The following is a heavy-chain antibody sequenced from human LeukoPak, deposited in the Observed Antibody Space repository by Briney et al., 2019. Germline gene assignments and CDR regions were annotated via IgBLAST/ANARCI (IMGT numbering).Heavy chain of an antibody. J-gene: IGHJ6*02. Sequence: GGSLRLSCAASGSTFSDYYMSWIRQAPGKGLEWVSYISSSGSTIYYADSVKGRFTISRDNAKNSLYLQMNSLRAEDTAVYYCARSGELSLYYYYGMDVWGQGTTVTVSS. CDR3: ARSGELSLYYYYGMDV. CDR2: ISSSGSTI. V-gene: IGHV3-11*01. D-gene: IGHD3-16*02. CDR1: GSTFSDYY.